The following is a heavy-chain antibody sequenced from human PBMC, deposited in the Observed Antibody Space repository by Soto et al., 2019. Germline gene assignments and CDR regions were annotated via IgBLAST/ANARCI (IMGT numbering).Heavy chain of an antibody. V-gene: IGHV1-18*01. Sequence: QVQLVQSGAEVKKPGASVKVSCKASGYTFTSYGIIWVRQAPGQGLEWMGWISAYNGNTNNAQKLQGRVTMTTDTSLSTAYRALRSLRSYDTAVYYCARDSVYISPWGRPQFDYWGQGTLVTVSS. CDR1: GYTFTSYG. D-gene: IGHD6-13*01. CDR3: ARDSVYISPWGRPQFDY. J-gene: IGHJ4*02. CDR2: ISAYNGNT.